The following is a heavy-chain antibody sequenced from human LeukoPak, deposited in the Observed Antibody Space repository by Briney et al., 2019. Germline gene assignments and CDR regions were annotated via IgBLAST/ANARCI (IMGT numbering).Heavy chain of an antibody. V-gene: IGHV1-24*01. CDR3: ATGRFLEWLF. CDR2: FDPEDGET. J-gene: IGHJ4*02. Sequence: ASVKLSCKVSGYTVTQLSMHWVRQAPGKGLEWMGGFDPEDGETIYAQKFQGRVTMTEDTSTDTAYMELSSLRSEDTGVYYCATGRFLEWLFWGQATRVTVSS. CDR1: GYTVTQLS. D-gene: IGHD3-3*01.